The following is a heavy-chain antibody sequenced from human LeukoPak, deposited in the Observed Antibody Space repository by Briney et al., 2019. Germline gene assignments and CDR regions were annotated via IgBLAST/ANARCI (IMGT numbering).Heavy chain of an antibody. Sequence: SETLSLTCTVSGGSISSSSYYWGWIRQPPGKGLEWIGSIYYSGSTYYNPSLKSRVTISVDTSKNQFSLKLSSVTAADTAVYYCARGSDWLLVDYWGQGTLVTVSS. CDR2: IYYSGST. CDR1: GGSISSSSYY. D-gene: IGHD3/OR15-3a*01. CDR3: ARGSDWLLVDY. J-gene: IGHJ4*02. V-gene: IGHV4-39*07.